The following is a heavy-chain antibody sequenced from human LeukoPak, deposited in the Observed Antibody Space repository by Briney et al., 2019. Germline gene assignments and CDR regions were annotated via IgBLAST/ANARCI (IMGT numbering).Heavy chain of an antibody. V-gene: IGHV4-34*01. CDR1: GGSFSGYS. D-gene: IGHD5-18*01. Sequence: SETLSLTCAVSGGSFSGYSWTWIRQPPGKGLEWIGEIYHSGSTNYNPSLKSRVTISVDKSKNQFSLKLSSVTAADTAVYYCARVWGYSYGSTDYWGQGTLVTVSS. CDR3: ARVWGYSYGSTDY. J-gene: IGHJ4*02. CDR2: IYHSGST.